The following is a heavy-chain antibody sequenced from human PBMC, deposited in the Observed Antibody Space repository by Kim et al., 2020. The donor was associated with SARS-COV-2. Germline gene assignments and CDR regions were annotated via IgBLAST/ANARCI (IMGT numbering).Heavy chain of an antibody. CDR3: AKGNYDSSGYLDY. Sequence: YADSVKGRFTISRDNSKNTLYLQMNSLRAEDTAVYYCAKGNYDSSGYLDYWGQGTLVTVSS. J-gene: IGHJ4*02. D-gene: IGHD3-22*01. V-gene: IGHV3-30*02.